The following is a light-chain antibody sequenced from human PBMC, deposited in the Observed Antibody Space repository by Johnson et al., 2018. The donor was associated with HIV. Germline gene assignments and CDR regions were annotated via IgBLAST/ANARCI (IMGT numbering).Light chain of an antibody. V-gene: IGLV1-51*01. CDR1: SSNIGNNY. CDR2: DNN. Sequence: QSVLTQPPSVSAAPGQKVTISCSGSSSNIGNNYVSWYQQLPGTAPTLLIYDNNKRPSGIPDQFSGSKSGTSATLGITGLQTGDEADYYCGTWDSSLSAYVFGTGTKVTVL. J-gene: IGLJ1*01. CDR3: GTWDSSLSAYV.